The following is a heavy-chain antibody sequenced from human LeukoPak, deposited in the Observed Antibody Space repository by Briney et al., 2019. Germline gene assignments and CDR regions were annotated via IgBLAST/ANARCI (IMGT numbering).Heavy chain of an antibody. CDR2: INPNSGGT. D-gene: IGHD3-22*01. CDR1: GYTFTGYY. V-gene: IGHV1-2*02. J-gene: IGHJ3*02. CDR3: ARRYYYDSSANDAFDI. Sequence: ASVKVSCKASGYTFTGYYMHWVRQAPGQGLEWMGWINPNSGGTNYAQKFQGRVTMTRDTSISTAYMELSRLRSDDTAVYYCARRYYYDSSANDAFDIWGQGTMATVSS.